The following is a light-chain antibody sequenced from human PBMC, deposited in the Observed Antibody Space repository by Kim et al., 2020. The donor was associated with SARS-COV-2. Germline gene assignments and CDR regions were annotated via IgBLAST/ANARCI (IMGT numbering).Light chain of an antibody. V-gene: IGLV2-14*03. CDR2: DVS. CDR1: SSDVGGYNY. CDR3: SSYTSSSTQV. J-gene: IGLJ1*01. Sequence: GQSITISWPGTSSDVGGYNYVSWYQQHPGKAPKLMIYDVSNRPSGVSNRFSGSKSGNTASLTISGLQAEDEADYYCSSYTSSSTQVFGTGTKVTVL.